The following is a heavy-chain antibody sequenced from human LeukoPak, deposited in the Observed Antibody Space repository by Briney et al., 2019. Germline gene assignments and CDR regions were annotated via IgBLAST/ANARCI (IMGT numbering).Heavy chain of an antibody. J-gene: IGHJ3*02. CDR2: IIPIFGTA. Sequence: ASVKVSRKVSGYTLSDSELSMHWVRQAPGQGLEWMGGIIPIFGTANYAQKFQGRVTITADESTSTAYMELSSLRSEDTAVYYCAREISRDPDAFDIWGQGTMVTVSS. CDR3: AREISRDPDAFDI. CDR1: GYTLSDSELS. V-gene: IGHV1-69*13.